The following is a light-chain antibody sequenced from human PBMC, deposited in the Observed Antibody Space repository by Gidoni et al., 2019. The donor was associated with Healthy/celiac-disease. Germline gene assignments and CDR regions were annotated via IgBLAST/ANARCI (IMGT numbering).Light chain of an antibody. Sequence: DIQMTQSPSSLSASVGDRVTITCRASQTISTYLNWYQQRPGEAPKLLVYASSSLQRGVPSRFSATESGTDFTLTINGLQPEDVATYYCQQSYSMPRTFGQGTKVEV. CDR1: QTISTY. CDR3: QQSYSMPRT. V-gene: IGKV1-39*01. CDR2: ASS. J-gene: IGKJ1*01.